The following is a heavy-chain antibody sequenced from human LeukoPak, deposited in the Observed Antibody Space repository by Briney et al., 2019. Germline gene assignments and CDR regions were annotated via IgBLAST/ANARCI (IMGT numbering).Heavy chain of an antibody. Sequence: ASVKVSCKASGYTFTGYYMHWVRQAPGQGLEWMGWINPNSGGTNYAQKLQGRVTMTRDTSISTAYMELSRLRSDDTAVYYCASAYGYYYDSSGYARDAFDIWGQGTMVTVSS. CDR2: INPNSGGT. D-gene: IGHD3-22*01. CDR1: GYTFTGYY. CDR3: ASAYGYYYDSSGYARDAFDI. J-gene: IGHJ3*02. V-gene: IGHV1-2*02.